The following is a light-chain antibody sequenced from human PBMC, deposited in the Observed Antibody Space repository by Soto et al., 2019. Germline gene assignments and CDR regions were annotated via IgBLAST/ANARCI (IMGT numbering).Light chain of an antibody. CDR3: VQHNEFWWT. J-gene: IGKJ1*01. CDR2: ATP. V-gene: IGKV1-17*01. Sequence: DFRISQSPSSLSPSVGDRVTIPCRASQGIGDALGWNQQKPGKAPKRLIYATPTLQSGVPSRFSGSGSGREFTLTISSLQPDDFATYYCVQHNEFWWTFGQGTKVEIK. CDR1: QGIGDA.